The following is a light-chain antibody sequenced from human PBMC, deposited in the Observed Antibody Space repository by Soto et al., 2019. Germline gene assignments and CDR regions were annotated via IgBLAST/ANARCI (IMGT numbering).Light chain of an antibody. J-gene: IGLJ2*01. CDR3: SSYAGSNNRV. CDR2: EVS. V-gene: IGLV2-8*01. CDR1: SSDVGGYNY. Sequence: QSVLTQPPSESGSPGQSVTISCTGTSSDVGGYNYVSWYQQHPGKAPKLMIYEVSKRPSGVPDRFSGSKSGNTASLTVSGLQAEDEADYYCSSYAGSNNRVFGGGTKLTVL.